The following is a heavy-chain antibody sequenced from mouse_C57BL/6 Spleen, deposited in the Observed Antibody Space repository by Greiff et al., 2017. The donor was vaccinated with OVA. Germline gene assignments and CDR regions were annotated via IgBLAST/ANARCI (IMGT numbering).Heavy chain of an antibody. CDR3: ARFGDYDVYWYFDV. D-gene: IGHD2-4*01. CDR2: IYPRSGNT. CDR1: GYTFTSYG. J-gene: IGHJ1*03. Sequence: QVQLKESGAELARPGASVRLSCKASGYTFTSYGLSWVKQRTGQGLEWIGEIYPRSGNTYYNEKFKGKATLTADKSSSTAYMELRSLTSEDSAVYFCARFGDYDVYWYFDVWGTGTTVTVSS. V-gene: IGHV1-81*01.